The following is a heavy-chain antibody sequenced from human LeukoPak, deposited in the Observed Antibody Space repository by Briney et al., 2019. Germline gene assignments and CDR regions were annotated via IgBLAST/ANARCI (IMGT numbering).Heavy chain of an antibody. V-gene: IGHV3-23*01. CDR3: AKSISGGLAVSADWFDP. Sequence: GGSVRLSCGASGFAFNFYAMTWVRQAPGKGLQWVSTINASGGNTYYADSVRGRFTISRDNSKDTLYLQLNSLTAEDTAIYYCAKSISGGLAVSADWFDPWGQGTLVTVSS. D-gene: IGHD6-19*01. CDR1: GFAFNFYA. J-gene: IGHJ5*02. CDR2: INASGGNT.